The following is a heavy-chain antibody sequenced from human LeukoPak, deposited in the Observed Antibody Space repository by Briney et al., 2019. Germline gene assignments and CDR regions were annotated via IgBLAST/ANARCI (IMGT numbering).Heavy chain of an antibody. J-gene: IGHJ5*02. CDR2: ITISGQTK. CDR3: ARGDPHADL. CDR1: GFAFSTYE. V-gene: IGHV3-48*03. Sequence: GGSLRLSCAASGFAFSTYEMSWVRQAPGKGLEWIADITISGQTKNYADSVKGRFTISRDNAMSSLYLQMNSLRVEDTGVFYCARGDPHADLWGQGTLVTVSP.